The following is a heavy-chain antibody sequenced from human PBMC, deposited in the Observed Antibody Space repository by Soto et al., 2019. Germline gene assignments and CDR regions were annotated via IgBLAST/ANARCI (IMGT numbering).Heavy chain of an antibody. CDR3: ARGARSSSWFSLDP. CDR2: ISAYNGNT. D-gene: IGHD6-13*01. J-gene: IGHJ5*02. V-gene: IGHV1-18*01. Sequence: ASVKVSCKASGGTFSSYAISWVRQAPGQGLEWMGWISAYNGNTNYAQKLQGRVTMTTDTSTSTAYMELRSLRSDDTAVYYCARGARSSSWFSLDPWGQGTLVTVSS. CDR1: GGTFSSYA.